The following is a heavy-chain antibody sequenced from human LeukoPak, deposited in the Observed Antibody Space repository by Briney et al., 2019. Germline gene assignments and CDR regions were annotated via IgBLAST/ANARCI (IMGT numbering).Heavy chain of an antibody. CDR2: IYHSGST. D-gene: IGHD3-9*01. J-gene: IGHJ4*02. CDR3: ARGQLGSGYFDWLSAYYFDY. Sequence: SETLSLTCAVSGYSISSGYYWGWIRQPPGKGLEWIGSIYHSGSTYYNPSLKSRVTISVDTSKNQFSLKLSSVTAADTAVYYCARGQLGSGYFDWLSAYYFDYWGQGTLVTVSS. CDR1: GYSISSGYY. V-gene: IGHV4-38-2*01.